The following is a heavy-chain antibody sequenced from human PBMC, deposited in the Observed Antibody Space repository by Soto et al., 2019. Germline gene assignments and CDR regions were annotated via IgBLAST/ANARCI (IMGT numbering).Heavy chain of an antibody. D-gene: IGHD2-21*02. V-gene: IGHV3-23*01. Sequence: GGSLRLSCAGSGFTFSAYAMSWVRQAPGKGLEWVSGISAHTPTTYYADSVKGRFTISRDNSKNTLYLQMSSLGVDDTAVYYCAKPGPVTVRIRFDYWGQGALVTVSS. CDR3: AKPGPVTVRIRFDY. CDR2: ISAHTPTT. J-gene: IGHJ4*02. CDR1: GFTFSAYA.